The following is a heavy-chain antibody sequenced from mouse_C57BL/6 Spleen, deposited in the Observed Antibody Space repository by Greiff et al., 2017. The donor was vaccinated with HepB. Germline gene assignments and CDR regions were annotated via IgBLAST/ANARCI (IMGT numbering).Heavy chain of an antibody. CDR1: GYAFTNYL. CDR2: INPGSGGT. CDR3: ARYYGSSSYYFDY. J-gene: IGHJ2*01. V-gene: IGHV1-54*01. Sequence: VQRVESGAELVRPGTSVKVSCKASGYAFTNYLIEWVKQRPGQGLEWIGVINPGSGGTNYNEKFKGKATLTADKSSSTAYMQLSSLTSEDSAVYFCARYYGSSSYYFDYWGQGTTLTVSS. D-gene: IGHD1-1*01.